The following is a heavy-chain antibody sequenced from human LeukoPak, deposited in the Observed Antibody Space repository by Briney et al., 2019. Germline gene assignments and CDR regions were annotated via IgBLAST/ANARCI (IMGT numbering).Heavy chain of an antibody. J-gene: IGHJ6*04. CDR1: GGSISSGSYY. Sequence: PSETLSLTCTVSGGSISSGSYYWSWIRQPAGKGLEWIGRIYTSGSTDYNPSLKSRATISVDTSKNQFSLKLSSVTAADTAVYYCARDPSPQTYYYDSSGYLVMDVWGKGTTVTVSS. CDR3: ARDPSPQTYYYDSSGYLVMDV. V-gene: IGHV4-61*02. CDR2: IYTSGST. D-gene: IGHD3-22*01.